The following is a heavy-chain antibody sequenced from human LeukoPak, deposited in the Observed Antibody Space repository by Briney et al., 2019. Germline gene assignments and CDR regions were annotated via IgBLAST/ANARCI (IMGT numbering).Heavy chain of an antibody. CDR1: GFTFSSSA. J-gene: IGHJ4*02. D-gene: IGHD1-26*01. V-gene: IGHV3-23*01. Sequence: PGGSLKLSCAVSGFTFSSSAMSWVRQAPGKGLEWVSAISGSGGSAYYADSVKGRFTISRDNSRNTLYLQMNSLRAEDTAVYYCAKDAPGGATKEYYFDCWGQGTLFTVSS. CDR2: ISGSGGSA. CDR3: AKDAPGGATKEYYFDC.